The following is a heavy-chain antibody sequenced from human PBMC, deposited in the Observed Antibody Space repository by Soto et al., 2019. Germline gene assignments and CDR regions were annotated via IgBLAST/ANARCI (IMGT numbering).Heavy chain of an antibody. J-gene: IGHJ5*02. V-gene: IGHV4-34*01. Sequence: SETLSLTCAVYGGSFSGYYWSWIRQPPGKGLEWIGEINHSGSTNYNPSLKSRVTISVDTSKNQFSLKLSSVTAADTAVYYCARGHGYGDYWFDPWGQGTLVTVSS. D-gene: IGHD4-17*01. CDR1: GGSFSGYY. CDR2: INHSGST. CDR3: ARGHGYGDYWFDP.